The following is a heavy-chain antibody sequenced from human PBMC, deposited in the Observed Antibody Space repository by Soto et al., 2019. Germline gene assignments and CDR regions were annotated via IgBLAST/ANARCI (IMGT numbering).Heavy chain of an antibody. D-gene: IGHD6-13*01. Sequence: QVQLQQWGAGLLKPSETLSLTCAVYGGSFSSYYWYWIRQSPGKGLQWIGEINHSGSTNYNPSLKSRVTISVDTSKNQFSLKLSSVTAADTALYYCARGRRLQLVATPISYKIEYWGQGTLVTVSS. CDR1: GGSFSSYY. J-gene: IGHJ4*02. V-gene: IGHV4-34*01. CDR2: INHSGST. CDR3: ARGRRLQLVATPISYKIEY.